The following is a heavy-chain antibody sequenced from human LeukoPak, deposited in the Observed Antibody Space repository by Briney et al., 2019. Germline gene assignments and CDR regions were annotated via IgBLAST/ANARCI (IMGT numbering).Heavy chain of an antibody. Sequence: SETLSLTCTVSGGSISSYYWSWIRQPPGKGLEWIGYIYYSGSTNYNPSLKSRVTISVDTSKNQFSLKLSSVTAADTAVYYCARHGHRGAFDIWGQGTMVTVSS. CDR3: ARHGHRGAFDI. CDR1: GGSISSYY. V-gene: IGHV4-59*08. D-gene: IGHD2-21*01. J-gene: IGHJ3*02. CDR2: IYYSGST.